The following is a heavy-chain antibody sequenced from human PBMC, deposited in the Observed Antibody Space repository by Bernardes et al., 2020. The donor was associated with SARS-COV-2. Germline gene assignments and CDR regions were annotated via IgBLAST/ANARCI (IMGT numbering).Heavy chain of an antibody. CDR3: ARGIPRDSSGYYWHMVDY. Sequence: SVKVSCKASGGTFSSYAISWVRQAPGQGLEWMGGIIPIFGTANYAQKFQGRVTITADESTSTAYMELSSLRSEDTAVYYCARGIPRDSSGYYWHMVDYWGQGTLGTVSS. D-gene: IGHD3-22*01. J-gene: IGHJ4*02. CDR2: IIPIFGTA. V-gene: IGHV1-69*13. CDR1: GGTFSSYA.